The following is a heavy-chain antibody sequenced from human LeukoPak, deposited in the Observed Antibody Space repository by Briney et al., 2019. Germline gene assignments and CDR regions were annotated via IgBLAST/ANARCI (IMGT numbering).Heavy chain of an antibody. J-gene: IGHJ4*02. V-gene: IGHV4-38-2*02. CDR2: IYHSGST. CDR3: ARDSGYYFDY. Sequence: PSETLSLTCTVSGYSISSGYYWGWIRQPPGKGLEWIGIIYHSGSTYYNPSLKSRVTISVDTSRNQFSLKLSSVTAADTAVYYCARDSGYYFDYWGQGTLVTVSS. D-gene: IGHD5-12*01. CDR1: GYSISSGYY.